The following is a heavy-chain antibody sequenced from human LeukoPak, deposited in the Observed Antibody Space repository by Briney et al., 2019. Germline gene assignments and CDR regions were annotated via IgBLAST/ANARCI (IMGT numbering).Heavy chain of an antibody. CDR3: ARDLERTSFPFDP. CDR1: GGTFSSYT. J-gene: IGHJ5*02. D-gene: IGHD1-1*01. Sequence: ASVKVSCKASGGTFSSYTISWVRQAPGQGLEWMGRIIPILGIANYAQKFQGRVTITADKSTSTAYMELSSLRSEDTAVYYCARDLERTSFPFDPWGQGTLVTVSS. V-gene: IGHV1-69*04. CDR2: IIPILGIA.